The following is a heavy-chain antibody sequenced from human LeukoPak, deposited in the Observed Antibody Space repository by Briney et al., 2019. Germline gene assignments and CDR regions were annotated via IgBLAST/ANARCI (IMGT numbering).Heavy chain of an antibody. CDR1: GFTFSGYS. D-gene: IGHD6-19*01. Sequence: GGSLRLSCAASGFTFSGYSMAWVRQAPGRGLEWVSYISSSSSAIYYADSVKGRFTISRDNAKNSLYLQMNSLRDEDSAVYYCARDQAQYSSGWYKGGYFDYWGQGTLVTVSS. V-gene: IGHV3-48*02. CDR3: ARDQAQYSSGWYKGGYFDY. CDR2: ISSSSSAI. J-gene: IGHJ4*02.